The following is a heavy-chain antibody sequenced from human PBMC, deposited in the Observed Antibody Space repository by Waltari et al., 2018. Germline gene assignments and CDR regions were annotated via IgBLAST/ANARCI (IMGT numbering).Heavy chain of an antibody. Sequence: QVQLVQSGAEVKKPGASVKVSCKASGYTFTGYYMHWVRQAPGQGLEWMGWINPNSGGTNYAQKFQGRVTMTTDKSTSTAYMELRSLRSDDTAVYYCALGFGDRVYGMDVWGQGTTVTVSS. CDR1: GYTFTGYY. D-gene: IGHD3-10*01. CDR3: ALGFGDRVYGMDV. CDR2: INPNSGGT. J-gene: IGHJ6*02. V-gene: IGHV1-2*02.